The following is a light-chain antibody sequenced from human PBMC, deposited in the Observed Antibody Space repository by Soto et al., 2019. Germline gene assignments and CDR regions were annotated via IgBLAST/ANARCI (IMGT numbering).Light chain of an antibody. Sequence: DIQMTQSPSSLSASVGDRVTITCRASQSISSYLNWYQQKPGKAPKLLIYAASSSQRGIPSRFSGSGSGTDFTLTISSLQPEDFATYYCQQSYSTPYTFGQGTKLEIK. CDR3: QQSYSTPYT. J-gene: IGKJ2*01. V-gene: IGKV1-39*01. CDR1: QSISSY. CDR2: AAS.